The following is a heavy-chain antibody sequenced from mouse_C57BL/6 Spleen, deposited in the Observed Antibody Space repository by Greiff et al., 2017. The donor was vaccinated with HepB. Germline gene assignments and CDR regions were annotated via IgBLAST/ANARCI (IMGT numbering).Heavy chain of an antibody. V-gene: IGHV1-69*01. D-gene: IGHD1-1*01. CDR1: GYTFTSYW. CDR2: IDPSDSYT. J-gene: IGHJ2*01. Sequence: QVQLQQPGAELVMPGASVKLSCKASGYTFTSYWMHWVKQRPGQGLEWIGEIDPSDSYTNYNQKLKGKSTLTVDKSSSTAYMQLSSLTSEDSAVYYCARRAITTVVGRDYFDYWGQGTTLTVSS. CDR3: ARRAITTVVGRDYFDY.